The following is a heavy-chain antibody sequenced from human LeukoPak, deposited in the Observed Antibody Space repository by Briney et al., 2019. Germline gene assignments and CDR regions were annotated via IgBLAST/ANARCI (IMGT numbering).Heavy chain of an antibody. CDR1: SGSISTYY. CDR2: VYYIGTT. D-gene: IGHD5-24*01. J-gene: IGHJ4*02. V-gene: IGHV4-59*01. Sequence: SETLSLTCTVSSGSISTYYWSWLRQPPGKGREWMGYVYYIGTTNYNPSLKGRVTISVDTSKNHFSLKLTSVTAADTAVYSCAREGGRGYNSFDYWGQGALVTVSS. CDR3: AREGGRGYNSFDY.